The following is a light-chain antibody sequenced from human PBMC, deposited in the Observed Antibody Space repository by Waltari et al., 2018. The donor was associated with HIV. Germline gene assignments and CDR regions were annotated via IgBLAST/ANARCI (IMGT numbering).Light chain of an antibody. CDR1: SSDIDGYNY. CDR3: SSYTSSSTKV. Sequence: QSALTQPASVSGSPGQSIPIPCTGTSSDIDGYNYVSWYQQHPGKAPKLMIYDVSNRPSGLSNRFSGSKSGNTASLTISGLQAEDEADYYCSSYTSSSTKVFGGGTKLTVL. V-gene: IGLV2-14*03. J-gene: IGLJ2*01. CDR2: DVS.